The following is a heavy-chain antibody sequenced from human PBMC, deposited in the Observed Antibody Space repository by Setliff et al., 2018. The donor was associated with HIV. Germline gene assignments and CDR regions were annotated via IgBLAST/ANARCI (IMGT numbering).Heavy chain of an antibody. CDR3: ATFSPRDAFDI. CDR2: IYTSGST. Sequence: SETLSLTCTVSGGSISSGGYYWSWIRQPAGKGLEWIGHIYTSGSTKYNPSLKGRVTISVDTSKNQFSLNLSSVAAADTAFYYCATFSPRDAFDIWGQGTMVTVSS. J-gene: IGHJ3*02. CDR1: GGSISSGGYY. V-gene: IGHV4-61*09. D-gene: IGHD3-16*01.